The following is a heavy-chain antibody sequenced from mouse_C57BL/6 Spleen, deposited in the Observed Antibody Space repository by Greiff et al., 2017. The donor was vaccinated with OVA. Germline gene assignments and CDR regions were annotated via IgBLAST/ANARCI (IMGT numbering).Heavy chain of an antibody. CDR1: GYTFTDYY. J-gene: IGHJ1*03. Sequence: QVHVKQSGPELVKPGASVKISCKASGYTFTDYYINWVKQRPGQGLEWIGWIFPGSGSTYYNEKFKGKATLTVDKSSSTAYMLLSSLTSEDSAVYFCARITTEGTCFDVWGTGTTVAVSS. CDR3: ARITTEGTCFDV. CDR2: IFPGSGST. D-gene: IGHD1-1*01. V-gene: IGHV1-75*01.